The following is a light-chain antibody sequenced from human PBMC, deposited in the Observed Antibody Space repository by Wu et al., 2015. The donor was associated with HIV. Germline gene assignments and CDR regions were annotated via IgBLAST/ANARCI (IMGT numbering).Light chain of an antibody. CDR1: QSVNSNY. CDR2: AAS. CDR3: QQYGDSSYT. V-gene: IGKV3D-20*01. Sequence: CGASQSVNSNYLAWYQXKLGLAPRLLIYAASSRATGVPDRFSGSGSGTDFTLTISRLEPEDFAVYYCQQYGDSSYTFGQGTKLEIK. J-gene: IGKJ2*01.